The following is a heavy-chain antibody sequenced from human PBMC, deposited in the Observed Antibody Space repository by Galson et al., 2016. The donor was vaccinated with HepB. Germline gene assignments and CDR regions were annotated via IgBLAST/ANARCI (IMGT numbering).Heavy chain of an antibody. CDR3: ARGRDSNMVGYYYGLDV. CDR1: GFSFSTSGM. CDR2: IYHGGST. Sequence: SCAASGFSFSTSGMSWVRQAPGKGLEWIGEIYHGGSTNYNPSLKSRVTISVDKPRNQFSLRLNSVSAADTAVYFCARGRDSNMVGYYYGLDVWGQGTTVTVSS. D-gene: IGHD2-15*01. V-gene: IGHV4-4*01. J-gene: IGHJ6*02.